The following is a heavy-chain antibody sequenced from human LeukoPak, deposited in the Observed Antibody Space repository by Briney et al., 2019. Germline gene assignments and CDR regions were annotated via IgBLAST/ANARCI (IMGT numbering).Heavy chain of an antibody. J-gene: IGHJ4*02. D-gene: IGHD1-1*01. Sequence: ASVKVSFKASGYTFTGYYLHWVRQAPGQGFEWMGWINTNSGGTNCAEKFQDRVTMTRDTSISTAYMEMTGLTSDDTAVYYCASGSGSRYWGQGTLVTVSS. CDR1: GYTFTGYY. V-gene: IGHV1-2*02. CDR2: INTNSGGT. CDR3: ASGSGSRY.